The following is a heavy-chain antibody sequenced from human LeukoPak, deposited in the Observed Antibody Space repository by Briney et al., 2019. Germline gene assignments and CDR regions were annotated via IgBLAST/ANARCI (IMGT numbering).Heavy chain of an antibody. CDR3: AKDSVYYYDSSGSNFDY. J-gene: IGHJ4*02. Sequence: GGSLRLCCAASGFTFSSYAMSWVRQAPGKGLEWVSAISGSGGSTYYADSVKGRFTISRDNSKNTLYLQMNSLRAEDTAVYYCAKDSVYYYDSSGSNFDYWGQGTLVTVSS. CDR2: ISGSGGST. V-gene: IGHV3-23*01. D-gene: IGHD3-22*01. CDR1: GFTFSSYA.